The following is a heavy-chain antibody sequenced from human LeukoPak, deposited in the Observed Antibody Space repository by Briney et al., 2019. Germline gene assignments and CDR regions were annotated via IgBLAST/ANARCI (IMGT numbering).Heavy chain of an antibody. CDR1: GYTFTGYY. Sequence: ASVTVSCKASGYTFTGYYMHWVRQAPGQGPEWMGRINPNSGGTNYAQKFQGRVTMTRDTSISTAYMELSRLRSDDTAVYYCARVSCSGGSCYPFDYWGQGTLVTVSS. J-gene: IGHJ4*02. V-gene: IGHV1-2*06. D-gene: IGHD2-15*01. CDR2: INPNSGGT. CDR3: ARVSCSGGSCYPFDY.